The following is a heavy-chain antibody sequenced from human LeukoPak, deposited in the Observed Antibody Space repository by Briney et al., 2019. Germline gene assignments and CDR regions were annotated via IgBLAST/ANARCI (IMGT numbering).Heavy chain of an antibody. CDR3: ARGRVYFYGSGSRFLDDAFDI. CDR1: GDSISSYY. V-gene: IGHV4-59*01. Sequence: NSWETLSLTCSVSGDSISSYYWSWIRQSPGKGLEWIGYIYYGGNTRYNPSLKGRVTMSADTSKFSLKLSSVTAADTAVYYCARGRVYFYGSGSRFLDDAFDIWGQGTMVTVSS. CDR2: IYYGGNT. D-gene: IGHD3-10*01. J-gene: IGHJ3*02.